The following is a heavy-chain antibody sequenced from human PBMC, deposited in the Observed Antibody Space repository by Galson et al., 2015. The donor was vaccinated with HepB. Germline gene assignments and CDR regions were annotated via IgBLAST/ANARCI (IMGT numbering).Heavy chain of an antibody. CDR3: ARLRGSYPYYYYYMDV. J-gene: IGHJ6*03. CDR1: GYSFTSYW. Sequence: QSGAEVKKPGESLRISCKGSGYSFTSYWISWVRQMPGKGLEWMGRIDPSDSYTNYSPSFQGHVTISADKSISTAYLQWSSLKASDTAMYYCARLRGSYPYYYYYMDVWGKGTTVTVSS. CDR2: IDPSDSYT. D-gene: IGHD1-26*01. V-gene: IGHV5-10-1*01.